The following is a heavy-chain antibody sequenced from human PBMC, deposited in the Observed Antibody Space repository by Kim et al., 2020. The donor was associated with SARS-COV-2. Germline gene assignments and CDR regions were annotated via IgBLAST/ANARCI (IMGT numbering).Heavy chain of an antibody. CDR3: ARVGYNWNELGAFDI. D-gene: IGHD1-20*01. CDR2: IKQDGSEK. CDR1: GFTFSSYW. V-gene: IGHV3-7*03. J-gene: IGHJ3*02. Sequence: GGSLRLSCAASGFTFSSYWMSWVRQAPGKGLEWVANIKQDGSEKYYVDSVKGRFTISRDNAKNSLYLQMNSLRAEDTAVYYCARVGYNWNELGAFDIWGQGTMVTVSS.